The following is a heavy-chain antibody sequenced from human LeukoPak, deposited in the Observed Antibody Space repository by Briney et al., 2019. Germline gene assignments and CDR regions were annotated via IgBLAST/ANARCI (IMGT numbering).Heavy chain of an antibody. CDR3: ALYGDYTGFDY. V-gene: IGHV4-31*03. CDR1: GGSISSGGYY. Sequence: SETLSLTCTVSGGSISSGGYYWSWIRQHPGKGLEWIGYIYYSGSTYYNPSLKSRVTISVDTSKNQLSLKLSSVTAADTAVYYCALYGDYTGFDYWGQGTLVTVSS. D-gene: IGHD4-17*01. CDR2: IYYSGST. J-gene: IGHJ4*02.